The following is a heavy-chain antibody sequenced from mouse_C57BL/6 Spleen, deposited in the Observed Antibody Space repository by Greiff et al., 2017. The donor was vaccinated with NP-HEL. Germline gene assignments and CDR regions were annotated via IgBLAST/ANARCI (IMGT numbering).Heavy chain of an antibody. CDR2: IYPGDGDT. CDR3: AREGGSSPLDY. V-gene: IGHV1-80*01. D-gene: IGHD1-1*01. CDR1: GYAFSSYW. J-gene: IGHJ2*01. Sequence: VQLKESGAELVKPGASVKISCKASGYAFSSYWMNWVKQRPGKGLEWIGQIYPGDGDTNYNGKFKGKATLTADKSSSTAYMQLSSLTSEDSAVYFCAREGGSSPLDYWGQGTTLTVSS.